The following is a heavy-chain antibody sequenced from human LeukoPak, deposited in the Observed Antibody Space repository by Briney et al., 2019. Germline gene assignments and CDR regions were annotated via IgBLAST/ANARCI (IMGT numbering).Heavy chain of an antibody. CDR1: GFTFISFW. J-gene: IGHJ6*02. V-gene: IGHV3-7*01. Sequence: GGSRRLSWAASGFTFISFWMGWFRQPPGRGLEWVANIKQDGSEKYYVDSVKGRFTISRDNAKNSLYLQMNSLRAEDTAVYYCARDGGGGRGMDVWGQGTTVTVSS. CDR2: IKQDGSEK. CDR3: ARDGGGGRGMDV. D-gene: IGHD2-15*01.